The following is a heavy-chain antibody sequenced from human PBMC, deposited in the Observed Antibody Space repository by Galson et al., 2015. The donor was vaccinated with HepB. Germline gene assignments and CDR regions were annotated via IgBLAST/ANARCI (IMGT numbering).Heavy chain of an antibody. CDR2: ISAYNGNT. Sequence: SVKVSCKASGGTFTSYGISWVRQAPGQGLEWMGWISAYNGNTNYAQKLQGRVTMTTDTSTSTAYMELRSLRSDDTAVYYCARPYYYDSKVSFDIWGQGTMVTVSS. D-gene: IGHD3-22*01. V-gene: IGHV1-18*04. J-gene: IGHJ3*02. CDR1: GGTFTSYG. CDR3: ARPYYYDSKVSFDI.